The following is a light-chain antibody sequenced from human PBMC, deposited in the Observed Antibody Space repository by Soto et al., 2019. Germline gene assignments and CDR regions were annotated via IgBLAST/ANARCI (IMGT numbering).Light chain of an antibody. V-gene: IGKV1-9*01. CDR1: QVISTS. Sequence: DIQLTQSPSFLSPSIGESVTITCLASQVISTSLALYQVKPGKAPKLLIYAASTLESGVPSRFSATVSGTEFSLTITSLQPEDFATYYCQQLFDSPITFGQGTRLEI. CDR2: AAS. J-gene: IGKJ5*01. CDR3: QQLFDSPIT.